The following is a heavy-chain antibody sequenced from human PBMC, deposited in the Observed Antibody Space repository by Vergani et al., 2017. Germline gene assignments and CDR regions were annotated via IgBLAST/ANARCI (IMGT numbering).Heavy chain of an antibody. V-gene: IGHV2-5*04. J-gene: IGHJ6*03. CDR2: IYWNDDQ. D-gene: IGHD1-26*01. CDR3: VDRKTECGATGCFYPFYYYYYMDV. CDR1: GFPLNIRGAS. Sequence: QIILKESGPTLVKPTQTLTLTCTFSGFPLNIRGASVAWIRQPPGKALDWFALIYWNDDQHYSPSLNNRVTITKDTSKNQVVLTMTNMDYVDTGTYYCVDRKTECGATGCFYPFYYYYYMDVWGKGTTVTVSS.